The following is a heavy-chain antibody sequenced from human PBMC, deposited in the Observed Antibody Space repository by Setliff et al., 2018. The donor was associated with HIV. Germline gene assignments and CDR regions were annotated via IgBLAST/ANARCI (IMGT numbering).Heavy chain of an antibody. CDR3: ARDLVVSYGEYYGMGV. Sequence: ASETLSLTCTVSGGSISSGSYYWNWIRQPAGKGLEWIGHIYTSGNTNYNPSLKSRVTISVDTSKNQFSPKLSSVTAADTAVYYCARDLVVSYGEYYGMGVWGQGTTVTVSS. J-gene: IGHJ6*02. CDR2: IYTSGNT. V-gene: IGHV4-61*09. D-gene: IGHD4-17*01. CDR1: GGSISSGSYY.